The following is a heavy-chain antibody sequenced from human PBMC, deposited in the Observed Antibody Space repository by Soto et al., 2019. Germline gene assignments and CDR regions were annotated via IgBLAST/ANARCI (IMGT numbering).Heavy chain of an antibody. D-gene: IGHD1-26*01. CDR2: IYYSGST. J-gene: IGHJ5*02. CDR1: GGSISSSNYY. V-gene: IGHV4-39*01. CDR3: ATQEVGGSYVYTFDP. Sequence: QLQLQESGPGLVKPSETLSLTCTVSGGSISSSNYYWGWIRQPPGKGLEWIGSIYYSGSTYYNPSLKSQSTISVDTSKNQFSLKLSSVTAADTAVYYCATQEVGGSYVYTFDPWGQGTLVTVSS.